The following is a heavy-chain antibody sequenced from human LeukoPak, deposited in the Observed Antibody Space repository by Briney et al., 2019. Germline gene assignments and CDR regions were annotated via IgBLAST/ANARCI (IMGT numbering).Heavy chain of an antibody. CDR2: FYTSGST. D-gene: IGHD2-15*01. CDR3: ARVRCSGGSCPYYYYYYYMDV. CDR1: GGSISSGIYY. Sequence: SETLSLTCTVSGGSISSGIYYWSWVRQPAGKGLEWIGRFYTSGSTNYNPSLQSRVTISIDTSKNQFSLKLRFVTAADTAVYYCARVRCSGGSCPYYYYYYYMDVWGKGTTVTVSS. V-gene: IGHV4-61*02. J-gene: IGHJ6*03.